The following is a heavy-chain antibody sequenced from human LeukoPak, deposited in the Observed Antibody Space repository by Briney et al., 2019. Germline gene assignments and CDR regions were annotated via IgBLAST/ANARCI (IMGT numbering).Heavy chain of an antibody. CDR3: ARSPAAAYYFDY. J-gene: IGHJ4*02. CDR2: ISYDGSNK. V-gene: IGHV3-30-3*01. CDR1: GFTFSSYA. D-gene: IGHD6-25*01. Sequence: GRSLRLSCAASGFTFSSYAMHWVRQAPGKGLEWVAVISYDGSNKYYAGSVKGRFTISRDNSKNTLYLQMNSLRAEDTAVYYCARSPAAAYYFDYWGQGTLVTVSS.